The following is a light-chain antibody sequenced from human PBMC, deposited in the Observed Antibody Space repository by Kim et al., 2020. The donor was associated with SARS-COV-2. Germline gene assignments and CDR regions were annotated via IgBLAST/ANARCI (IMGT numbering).Light chain of an antibody. J-gene: IGKJ1*01. CDR2: DAS. CDR3: QQRSVWPPT. Sequence: WAPGERATLSGRASQSVSRSLAWYQQKPDQAPRLLMYDASNRATGIPARFSGSGSGTEFTLTISSLEPEDVAVYYCQQRSVWPPTFGQGTKVDIK. V-gene: IGKV3-11*01. CDR1: QSVSRS.